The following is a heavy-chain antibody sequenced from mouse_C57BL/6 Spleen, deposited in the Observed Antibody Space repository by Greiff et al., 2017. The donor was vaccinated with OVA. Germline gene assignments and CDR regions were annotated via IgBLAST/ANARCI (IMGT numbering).Heavy chain of an antibody. CDR2: IDPSDSYT. CDR1: GYTFTSYW. D-gene: IGHD4-1*01. V-gene: IGHV1-69*01. CDR3: ARTGTVDY. J-gene: IGHJ2*01. Sequence: QVQLKESGAELVMPGASVKLSCKASGYTFTSYWMHWVKQRPGQGLEWIGEIDPSDSYTNYNQKFKGKSTLTVDKSSSTAYMQLSSLTSEDSAVYYCARTGTVDYWGQGTTLTVSS.